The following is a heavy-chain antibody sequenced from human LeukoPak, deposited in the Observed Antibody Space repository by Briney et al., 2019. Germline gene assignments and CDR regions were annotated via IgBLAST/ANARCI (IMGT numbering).Heavy chain of an antibody. V-gene: IGHV3-48*03. D-gene: IGHD3-10*01. CDR1: GFTFSSYE. CDR2: ISSSGSTI. CDR3: AQEGYGSGSYDG. J-gene: IGHJ4*02. Sequence: GGSLRLSCAASGFTFSSYEMNWVRQAPGEGLEWVSYISSSGSTIYYADSVKGRFTISRDNAKNSLYLQMNSLRAEDTAVYYCAQEGYGSGSYDGWGQGTLVTVSS.